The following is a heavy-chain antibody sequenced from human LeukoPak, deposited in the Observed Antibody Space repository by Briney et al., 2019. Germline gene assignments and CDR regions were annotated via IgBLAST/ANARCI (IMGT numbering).Heavy chain of an antibody. D-gene: IGHD3-22*01. Sequence: GGSLRLSCAASGFTFSSDAMSWVRQAPGKGLEWVSAISGSGGSTYYADSVKGRFTISRDNSKNTLYLQMNSLRAEDTAVYYCAKGDGDYYDSSGYYGNFDYWGQGTLVTVSS. V-gene: IGHV3-23*01. CDR3: AKGDGDYYDSSGYYGNFDY. J-gene: IGHJ4*02. CDR1: GFTFSSDA. CDR2: ISGSGGST.